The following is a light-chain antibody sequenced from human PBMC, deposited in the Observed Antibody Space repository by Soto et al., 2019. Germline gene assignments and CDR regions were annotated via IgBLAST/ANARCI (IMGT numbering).Light chain of an antibody. CDR1: QDVSSSY. CDR2: GTS. Sequence: EIVLTQSQGTLSLSPGERATLSCRASQDVSSSYLAWYQQKLGQAPRLLMYGTSNRATGIPDRFSGSGSGTDFTLTISRLEAEDFAIYYCQQRQYWPPITFGQGTRMEIK. V-gene: IGKV3D-20*02. J-gene: IGKJ5*01. CDR3: QQRQYWPPIT.